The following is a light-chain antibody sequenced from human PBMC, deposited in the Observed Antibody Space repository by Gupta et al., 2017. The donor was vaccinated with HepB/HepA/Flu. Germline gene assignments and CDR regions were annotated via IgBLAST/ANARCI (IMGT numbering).Light chain of an antibody. CDR2: DVR. Sequence: QSALTQPASVSGSPGQSITISCSGTSSDIGYYNYVSWYQQHPGKAPKLIISDVRNRPSGVSNRFSGSKSGNTASLTISGLQAEDEADYYCSSYTRNKNVVFGGGTKLTVL. J-gene: IGLJ2*01. V-gene: IGLV2-14*03. CDR3: SSYTRNKNVV. CDR1: SSDIGYYNY.